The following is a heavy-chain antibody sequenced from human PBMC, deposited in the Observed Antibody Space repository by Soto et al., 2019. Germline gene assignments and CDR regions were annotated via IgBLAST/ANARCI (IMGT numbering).Heavy chain of an antibody. CDR3: AREAMIGRSYSSDMDV. Sequence: ASVKVSCKSSGYPFTHYGITWVRQAPGQGLEWMGWISPFNGNTNYGQTLQGRVTLTTDTPTSTVHMELRSLRSDDTAVYYCAREAMIGRSYSSDMDVWGQGTTVTVSS. D-gene: IGHD3-22*01. CDR2: ISPFNGNT. V-gene: IGHV1-18*01. CDR1: GYPFTHYG. J-gene: IGHJ6*02.